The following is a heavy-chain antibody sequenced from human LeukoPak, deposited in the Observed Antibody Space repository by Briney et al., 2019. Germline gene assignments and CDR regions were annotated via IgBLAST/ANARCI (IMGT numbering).Heavy chain of an antibody. D-gene: IGHD2-2*01. J-gene: IGHJ5*02. CDR1: GGSISSYY. Sequence: SETLSLTCTVSGGSISSYYWSWIRQPPGKGLEGLGDIYYSGSTNYNPSLKSRVTISVDTSKNQFSLKLSSVTAADTAVYYCARDTPDRYCSSTSCLRGFDPWGQGTLVTVSS. V-gene: IGHV4-59*01. CDR3: ARDTPDRYCSSTSCLRGFDP. CDR2: IYYSGST.